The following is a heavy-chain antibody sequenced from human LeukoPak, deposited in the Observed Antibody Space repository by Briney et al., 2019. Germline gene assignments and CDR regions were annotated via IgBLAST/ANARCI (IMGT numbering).Heavy chain of an antibody. Sequence: GGSLRLSCAASGFTFSSYGMHWVRQAPGKGLEWVAVIWYDGSNKYYADSVKGRFTISRDNSKNTLYLQMNSLRAEDTAVYYCARGVRYFDWLLSDFDYWGQGTLVTVSS. J-gene: IGHJ4*02. V-gene: IGHV3-33*01. CDR2: IWYDGSNK. D-gene: IGHD3-9*01. CDR1: GFTFSSYG. CDR3: ARGVRYFDWLLSDFDY.